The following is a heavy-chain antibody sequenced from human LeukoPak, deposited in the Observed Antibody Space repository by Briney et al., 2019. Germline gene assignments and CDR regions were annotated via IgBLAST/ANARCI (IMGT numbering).Heavy chain of an antibody. CDR2: IYYSGST. CDR3: ARHGYCSGGSCYWDY. V-gene: IGHV4-59*08. D-gene: IGHD2-15*01. J-gene: IGHJ4*02. CDR1: GGSISPFY. Sequence: QSSETLSLTCTVSGGSISPFYWSWIRQPPGKGLEWIAYIYYSGSTRYNPSLKSRVAISVDTSNTQVSLKLSSVSAADTAVYYCARHGYCSGGSCYWDYWGQGTLVTVSS.